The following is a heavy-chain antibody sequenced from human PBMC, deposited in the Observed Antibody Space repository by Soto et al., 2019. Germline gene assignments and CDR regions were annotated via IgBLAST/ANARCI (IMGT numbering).Heavy chain of an antibody. CDR1: GFSLTRIGVG. D-gene: IGHD1-1*01. V-gene: IGHV2-5*02. CDR2: IYWDDDK. Sequence: QITLKEAGPTLVKPKQTLTLTCTFSGFSLTRIGVGGGWIRQPPGKALEWLALIYWDDDKRYSPSLNNRLTITQDTSKNQVVLTMTNMDPVDTATYHCEHSPRRCNNSLVRWLDPWGQGTLVTVSS. J-gene: IGHJ5*02. CDR3: EHSPRRCNNSLVRWLDP.